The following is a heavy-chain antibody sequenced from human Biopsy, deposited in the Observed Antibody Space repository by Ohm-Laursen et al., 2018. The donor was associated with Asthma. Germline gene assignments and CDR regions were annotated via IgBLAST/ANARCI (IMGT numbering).Heavy chain of an antibody. J-gene: IGHJ3*02. CDR1: GFTFSDYD. CDR2: ISYDGTNK. D-gene: IGHD4-23*01. CDR3: ARAYGGSFFSGSFDI. Sequence: SLRLSCAASGFTFSDYDMHWVRQAPGKGLEWVAVISYDGTNKDYADSLKGRFTISRDNAKNSLYLQMNSLRAEDTAVYYCARAYGGSFFSGSFDIWGQGTVVSVSS. V-gene: IGHV3-30-3*01.